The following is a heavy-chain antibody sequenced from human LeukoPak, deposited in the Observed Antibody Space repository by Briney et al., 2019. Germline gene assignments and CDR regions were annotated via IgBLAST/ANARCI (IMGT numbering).Heavy chain of an antibody. CDR3: ARWDWNDAGAFDI. V-gene: IGHV1-69*05. Sequence: SVKVSCKASGGTFSSYAISWVRQAPGQGREWMGGIIPIFGTANYAQKFQGRVTITTDESTSTAYMELSSLRSEDTAVYYCARWDWNDAGAFDIWGQGTMVTVSS. CDR1: GGTFSSYA. J-gene: IGHJ3*02. CDR2: IIPIFGTA. D-gene: IGHD1-1*01.